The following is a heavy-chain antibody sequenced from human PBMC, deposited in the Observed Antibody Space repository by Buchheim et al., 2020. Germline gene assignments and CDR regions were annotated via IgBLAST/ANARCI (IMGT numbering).Heavy chain of an antibody. CDR2: ISYDGSNK. V-gene: IGHV3-30*18. D-gene: IGHD1-1*01. Sequence: QVQLVESGGGVVQPGRSLRLSCAASGFTFSSYGMHWVRQAPGKGLEWVAVISYDGSNKYYADSVKGRFTISRDNSKNTPYLQMNSLRAEDTAVYYCAKVSGPDYYYGMDVWGQGTT. J-gene: IGHJ6*02. CDR3: AKVSGPDYYYGMDV. CDR1: GFTFSSYG.